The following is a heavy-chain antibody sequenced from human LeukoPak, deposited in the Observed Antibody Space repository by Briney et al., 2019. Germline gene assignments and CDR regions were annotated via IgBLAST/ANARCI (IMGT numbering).Heavy chain of an antibody. CDR2: ISGSGGST. CDR3: ARCPDGDHFVWFDP. J-gene: IGHJ5*02. V-gene: IGHV3-23*01. D-gene: IGHD1-14*01. Sequence: PGASLRLSCAASGFTFSSYAMSWVRQAPGKGLEWVSAISGSGGSTYYADSVKGRFTISRDNSKNTLYLQMNSLRAEDTAVCYCARCPDGDHFVWFDPWGQGTLVTVSS. CDR1: GFTFSSYA.